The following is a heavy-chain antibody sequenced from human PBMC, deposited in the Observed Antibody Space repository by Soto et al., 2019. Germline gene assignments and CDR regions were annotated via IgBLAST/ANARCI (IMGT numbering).Heavy chain of an antibody. CDR1: GFTFSNYA. D-gene: IGHD6-6*01. CDR3: AKDLFGSSDFFDH. Sequence: PGGSLRLSCTASGFTFSNYAMAWFRQAPGKGLEWLAALSGNTDSIYYADSVKGRFTISRDNSKNTLSLHMNSLRADDTALYYCAKDLFGSSDFFDHWGQGTLVTVSS. J-gene: IGHJ4*02. CDR2: LSGNTDSI. V-gene: IGHV3-23*01.